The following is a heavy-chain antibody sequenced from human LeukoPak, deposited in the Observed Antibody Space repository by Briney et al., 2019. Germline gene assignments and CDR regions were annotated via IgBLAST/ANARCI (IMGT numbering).Heavy chain of an antibody. J-gene: IGHJ6*03. CDR2: ISHSGST. V-gene: IGHV4-30-2*01. Sequence: PSETLSLTCTVSGDSIASGIFYWSWIRQALGKGLQWIGYISHSGSTSYNPSLRSRVTMSVDRSKNQFSLDLYSVTAADTAVYYCAKGYSSSSTYYYFYMDVWGKGTTVTVSS. CDR1: GDSIASGIFY. CDR3: AKGYSSSSTYYYFYMDV. D-gene: IGHD6-6*01.